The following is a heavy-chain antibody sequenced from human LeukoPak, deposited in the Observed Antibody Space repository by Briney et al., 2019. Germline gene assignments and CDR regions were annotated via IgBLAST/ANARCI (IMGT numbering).Heavy chain of an antibody. CDR2: ISTSSRST. D-gene: IGHD3-10*01. CDR3: ARSAVRGVACDY. V-gene: IGHV3-48*01. CDR1: GFTFSGFR. J-gene: IGHJ4*02. Sequence: PGGSLRLSCTASGFTFSGFRMPWVRQAPGKGLEWLSYISTSSRSTYYADSVKGRFTISRDDAKNTLFLDMHSLRPGDSAVYYCARSAVRGVACDYWGQGTLLTVSS.